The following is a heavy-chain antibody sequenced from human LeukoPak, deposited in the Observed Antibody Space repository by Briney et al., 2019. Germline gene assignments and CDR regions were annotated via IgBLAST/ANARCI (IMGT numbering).Heavy chain of an antibody. CDR1: GFXFSTYV. CDR3: AKTNWGYYFDY. CDR2: ISDSGVST. Sequence: GGSLRLSCAASGFXFSTYVIGWVRQAPGKGLECVSTISDSGVSTYFADSVKGRFTISRDNSKNTLYLQMNSLRAEDTAVYYCAKTNWGYYFDYWGQGILVTVSS. D-gene: IGHD7-27*01. J-gene: IGHJ4*02. V-gene: IGHV3-23*01.